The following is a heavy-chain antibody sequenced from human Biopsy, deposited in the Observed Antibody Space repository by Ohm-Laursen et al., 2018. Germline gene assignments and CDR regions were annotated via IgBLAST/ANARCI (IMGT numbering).Heavy chain of an antibody. CDR3: ARGEAGVYDALDI. J-gene: IGHJ3*02. CDR1: GGSMSSYY. V-gene: IGHV4-59*01. Sequence: GTLSLTCTVPGGSMSSYYWTWIRQPPGKGLEWIGYIYNSGSTNYNPSLKSRVTISVAVDTSKSQFSLRLSSVTAADTAMYYCARGEAGVYDALDIWGQGTMVIVSS. D-gene: IGHD5/OR15-5a*01. CDR2: IYNSGST.